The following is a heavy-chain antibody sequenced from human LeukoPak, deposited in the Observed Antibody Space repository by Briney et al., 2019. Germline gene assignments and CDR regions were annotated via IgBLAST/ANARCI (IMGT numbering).Heavy chain of an antibody. J-gene: IGHJ4*02. Sequence: GGSLRLSCAVSGFTFSSYAMHWVRQAPGKGLEWVAVISYDGSNKYYADSVKGRFTISRDNSKNTLYLQMNSLRAEDTAVYYCARDRVFLEWLLPFDYWGQGTLVTVSS. CDR3: ARDRVFLEWLLPFDY. CDR1: GFTFSSYA. D-gene: IGHD3-3*01. V-gene: IGHV3-30-3*01. CDR2: ISYDGSNK.